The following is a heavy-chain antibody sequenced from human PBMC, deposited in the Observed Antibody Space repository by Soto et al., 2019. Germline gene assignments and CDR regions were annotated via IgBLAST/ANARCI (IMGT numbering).Heavy chain of an antibody. CDR2: ISDGGENT. CDR3: AKRRYCSSSDCYDFDY. D-gene: IGHD2-2*01. J-gene: IGHJ4*02. Sequence: EVQLLESGGDLVQPGWSLRLSCAASGFTFSNFAMNWVRQAPGKGLEWVPGISDGGENTYYTDSVKDRFTISRDNSTIILYLQMSSLRAEHTAIYYCAKRRYCSSSDCYDFDYGGQGTLVTVSS. V-gene: IGHV3-23*01. CDR1: GFTFSNFA.